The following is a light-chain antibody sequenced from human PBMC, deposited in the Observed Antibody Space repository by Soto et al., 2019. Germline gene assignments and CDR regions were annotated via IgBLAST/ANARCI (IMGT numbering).Light chain of an antibody. CDR3: QQYNSYPWT. CDR1: QGISSN. CDR2: GAS. J-gene: IGKJ1*01. V-gene: IGKV1-9*01. Sequence: DIQMTQSPSTLSASVGDRVTITCRASQGISSNLAWYQQKPGRAPKLLIFGASTLQSGVPSRFSGSGSGTEFTLTISTLQPDDFATYYCQQYNSYPWTFGQGTKVDI.